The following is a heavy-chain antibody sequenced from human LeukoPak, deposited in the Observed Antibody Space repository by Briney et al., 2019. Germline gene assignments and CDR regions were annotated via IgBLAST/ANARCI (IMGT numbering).Heavy chain of an antibody. V-gene: IGHV1-18*01. Sequence: GASVKVSCKASGYTFSNFGISWVRQAPGQGLEWMGWISAYNGNTDYAQKFQGRVTMTTDTSTTTAYMELRSLRSDDTAMYYCAKDKRYSYGIFDYWGQGTLVTVSS. CDR3: AKDKRYSYGIFDY. D-gene: IGHD5-18*01. J-gene: IGHJ4*02. CDR1: GYTFSNFG. CDR2: ISAYNGNT.